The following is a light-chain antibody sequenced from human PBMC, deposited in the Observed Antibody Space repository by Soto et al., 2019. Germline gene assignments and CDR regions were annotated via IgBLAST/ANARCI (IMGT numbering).Light chain of an antibody. CDR3: QQYYSPPRLT. CDR1: QSVLYSSNNKNY. Sequence: DIVMTQSPDSLAVSLGERATINCKSSQSVLYSSNNKNYLAWYQQKPGQPPKLLIYWASTRESGVPDRFSGSGSGTDFTLTISSLQAEDVAVYYCQQYYSPPRLTFGQGTKVEIK. V-gene: IGKV4-1*01. J-gene: IGKJ1*01. CDR2: WAS.